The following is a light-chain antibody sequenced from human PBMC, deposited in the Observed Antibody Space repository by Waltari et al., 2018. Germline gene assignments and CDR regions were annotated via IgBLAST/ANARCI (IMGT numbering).Light chain of an antibody. Sequence: DIVMTQSPDSLAVSLGERATLSCRASRSVSSSYLAWYQQQPGQAPRLLIYGASSRATGIPDRFSGSGSGTDFTLTISRLEPEDFAVYYCQQYGSSPYTFGQGTKLEIK. CDR1: RSVSSSY. V-gene: IGKV3-20*01. CDR2: GAS. J-gene: IGKJ2*01. CDR3: QQYGSSPYT.